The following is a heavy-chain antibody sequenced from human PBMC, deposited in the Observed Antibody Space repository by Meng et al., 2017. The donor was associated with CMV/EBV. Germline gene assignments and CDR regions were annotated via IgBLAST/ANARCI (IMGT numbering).Heavy chain of an antibody. V-gene: IGHV4-34*01. CDR2: INHSGST. CDR1: GGSFSGHY. Sequence: QVQLQQWGAGLLKPSETLSLTCAVYGGSFSGHYWSWIRQPPGKGLEWIGEINHSGSTNYNPSLKSRATISVDTSKNQFSLKLSSVTAADTAVYYCASSLTYPDYWGQGTLVTVSS. CDR3: ASSLTYPDY. J-gene: IGHJ4*02. D-gene: IGHD2-15*01.